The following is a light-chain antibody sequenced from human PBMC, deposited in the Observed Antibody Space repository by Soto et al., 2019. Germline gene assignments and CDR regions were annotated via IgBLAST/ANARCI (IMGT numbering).Light chain of an antibody. Sequence: SLLAQPASVFVSPGQSITISCTGTSSDVGGYNYVSWYQQHPGKAPKFMIYDVSNRPSGVSNRFSGSKSGNTASLTISGLQAEDEADYYCCSYTTSNTRQIVFGTGTKVTVL. J-gene: IGLJ1*01. CDR3: CSYTTSNTRQIV. CDR2: DVS. CDR1: SSDVGGYNY. V-gene: IGLV2-14*01.